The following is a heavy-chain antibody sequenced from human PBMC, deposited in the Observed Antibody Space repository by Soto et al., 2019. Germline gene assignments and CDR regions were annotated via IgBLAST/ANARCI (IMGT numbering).Heavy chain of an antibody. Sequence: PGGSLRLSCAASGFTFSSYGMHWVRQAPGKGLEWVAVIWYDGSNKYYADSVKGRFTISRDNSKNTLYLQMNSLRAEDTAVYYCARKTTVRRYYYYGMDVWGQGTTVTVSS. CDR1: GFTFSSYG. V-gene: IGHV3-33*01. J-gene: IGHJ6*02. CDR2: IWYDGSNK. CDR3: ARKTTVRRYYYYGMDV. D-gene: IGHD4-17*01.